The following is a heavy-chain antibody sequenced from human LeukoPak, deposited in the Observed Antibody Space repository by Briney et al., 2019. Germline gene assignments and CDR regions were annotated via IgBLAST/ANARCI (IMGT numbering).Heavy chain of an antibody. V-gene: IGHV3-21*01. CDR3: ARVAVGSYGDY. D-gene: IGHD1-26*01. CDR1: GFTFRSYS. Sequence: GGSLRLSCAASGFTFRSYSMNWVRQAPGKGLEWVSTISSSSSYIYYADSVKGRFTISRDNAKNSLYLQMNSLRAEDTAVYYCARVAVGSYGDYWGQGTLVTVSS. J-gene: IGHJ4*02. CDR2: ISSSSSYI.